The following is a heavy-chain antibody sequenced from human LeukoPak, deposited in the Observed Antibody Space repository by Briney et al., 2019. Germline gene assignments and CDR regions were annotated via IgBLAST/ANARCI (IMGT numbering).Heavy chain of an antibody. CDR1: GFTFSSAW. CDR2: IKSKTDGGTT. Sequence: GGSLRLSCAASGFTFSSAWMSWVRQAPGKGLEWVGRIKSKTDGGTTDYAAPVKGRFTISRDDSKNTLYLQMNSPKTEDTAVYYCTTYTAMVEFDYWGQGTLVTVSS. J-gene: IGHJ4*02. D-gene: IGHD5-18*01. CDR3: TTYTAMVEFDY. V-gene: IGHV3-15*01.